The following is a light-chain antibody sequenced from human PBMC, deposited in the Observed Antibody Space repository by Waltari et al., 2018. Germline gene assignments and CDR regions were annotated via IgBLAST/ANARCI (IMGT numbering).Light chain of an antibody. CDR1: QAISNH. Sequence: DIQMTQSPSSLSPSVVDRVTITCQATQAISNHLNWYQHKPGKAPELLIFDATNLETGVPSRFRGSGSGTDFTLTIPSLQPEDFATYYCQQYDNLASFGGGTKVEIK. CDR3: QQYDNLAS. V-gene: IGKV1-33*01. CDR2: DAT. J-gene: IGKJ4*01.